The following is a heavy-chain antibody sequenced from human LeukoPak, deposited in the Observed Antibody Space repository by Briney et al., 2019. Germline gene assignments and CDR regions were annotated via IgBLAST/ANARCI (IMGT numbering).Heavy chain of an antibody. D-gene: IGHD6-13*01. J-gene: IGHJ6*02. Sequence: SETLSLTCTVSGGSISSYYWSWIRQPPGKGLEWIGYIYYSGSTNYNPSLKSRVTISVDTSKNPFSLKLSSVTAADTAVYYCAREAGSRQLDYYYYGMDVWGQGTTVTVSS. CDR1: GGSISSYY. CDR2: IYYSGST. CDR3: AREAGSRQLDYYYYGMDV. V-gene: IGHV4-59*01.